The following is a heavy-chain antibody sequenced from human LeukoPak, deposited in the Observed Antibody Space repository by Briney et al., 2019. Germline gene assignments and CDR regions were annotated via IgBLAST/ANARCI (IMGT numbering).Heavy chain of an antibody. CDR2: ISYEGSNK. J-gene: IGHJ4*02. V-gene: IGHV3-30-3*01. CDR1: GFTFSSYA. Sequence: GGSLRLSCAASGFTFSSYAMSWVRQAPGTGLEWVAVISYEGSNKYYADSVKGRFTISRDNSKNTLYLQMNSLRAEDTAVYYCAKVRRSTIFGVVIPHSGCFDYWGQGTLVTVSS. CDR3: AKVRRSTIFGVVIPHSGCFDY. D-gene: IGHD3-3*01.